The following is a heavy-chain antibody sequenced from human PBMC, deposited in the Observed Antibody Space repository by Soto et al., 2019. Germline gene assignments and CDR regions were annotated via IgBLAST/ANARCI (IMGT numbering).Heavy chain of an antibody. J-gene: IGHJ5*02. CDR2: IKHDGSQK. CDR1: GFTFSKFW. D-gene: IGHD2-2*02. Sequence: EVQLVESGGGLVQPGGSLRLSCAASGFTFSKFWMSWVRQAPGKGLEWVANIKHDGSQKYYLDSVKGRFTISRDNAKNSLYLQLNSLRAEARVVYYWGRVLLYPAPGRGWFDPWGQGPLVPAPS. CDR3: GRVLLYPAPGRGWFDP. V-gene: IGHV3-7*03.